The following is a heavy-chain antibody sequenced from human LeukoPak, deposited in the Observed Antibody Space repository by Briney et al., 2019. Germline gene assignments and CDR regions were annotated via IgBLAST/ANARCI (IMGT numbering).Heavy chain of an antibody. CDR3: ASYDYVWGSYPFDY. D-gene: IGHD3-16*01. J-gene: IGHJ4*02. V-gene: IGHV3-23*01. CDR2: ISGSGGST. CDR1: GFTFSSYG. Sequence: GGSLRPSCAASGFTFSSYGMSWVRQAPGKGLEWVSAISGSGGSTYYADSVKGRFTISRDNSKNTLYLQMNSLRAEDTAVYYCASYDYVWGSYPFDYWGQGTLVTVSS.